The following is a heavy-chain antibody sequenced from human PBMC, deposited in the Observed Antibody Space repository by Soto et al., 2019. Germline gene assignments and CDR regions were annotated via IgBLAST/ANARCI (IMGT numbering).Heavy chain of an antibody. CDR2: ISAYNGNT. Sequence: ASVKVSCKASGYTFTSYGISWVRQAGGQGREWMGWISAYNGNTNYAQKLQGRVTMTTDTSTSTAYMELRSLRSDDTAVYYCARDLEAAAGITHYYYGMDVWGQGTTVTVSS. CDR3: ARDLEAAAGITHYYYGMDV. J-gene: IGHJ6*02. V-gene: IGHV1-18*04. CDR1: GYTFTSYG. D-gene: IGHD6-13*01.